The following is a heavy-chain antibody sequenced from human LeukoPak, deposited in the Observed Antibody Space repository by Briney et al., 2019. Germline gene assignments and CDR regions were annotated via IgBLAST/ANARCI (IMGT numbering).Heavy chain of an antibody. CDR3: ARILRYSGNYYAPPDY. Sequence: GGSLRLSCAASGFTFSSYSMNWVRQAPGKGLEWVSSISSSSSYIYYADSVKGRFTISRDNAKNSLYLQMNSLRAEDTAVYYCARILRYSGNYYAPPDYWGQGTLVTVSS. V-gene: IGHV3-21*01. D-gene: IGHD1-26*01. CDR2: ISSSSSYI. J-gene: IGHJ4*02. CDR1: GFTFSSYS.